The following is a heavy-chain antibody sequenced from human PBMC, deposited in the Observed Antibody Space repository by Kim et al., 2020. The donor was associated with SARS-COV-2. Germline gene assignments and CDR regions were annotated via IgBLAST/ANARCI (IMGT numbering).Heavy chain of an antibody. J-gene: IGHJ4*02. D-gene: IGHD2-15*01. CDR2: ISWNSGSI. V-gene: IGHV3-9*01. CDR1: GFTFGDYA. CDR3: AKGVGYCSGGSCYSPVGGY. Sequence: GGSLRLSCAASGFTFGDYAMHWVRQAPGKGLEWVSGISWNSGSIGYADSVKGRFTISRDNAKNSLYLQMNSLRAEDTALYYCAKGVGYCSGGSCYSPVGGYWGQGTLVTISS.